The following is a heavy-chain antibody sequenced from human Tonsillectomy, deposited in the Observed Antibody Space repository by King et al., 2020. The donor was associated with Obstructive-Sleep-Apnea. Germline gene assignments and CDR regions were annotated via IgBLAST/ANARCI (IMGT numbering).Heavy chain of an antibody. CDR2: IGTAGDT. Sequence: VQLVESGGGLVQPGGSLRLSCAASGFTFSSYDMHWVRQATGKVLEWVSAIGTAGDTYYPGSVKGRFTISRENAKNSLYLQMNSLRAGDTAVYYCARDNYDILTGYRYGMDVWGQGTTVTVSS. CDR3: ARDNYDILTGYRYGMDV. CDR1: GFTFSSYD. D-gene: IGHD3-9*01. J-gene: IGHJ6*02. V-gene: IGHV3-13*01.